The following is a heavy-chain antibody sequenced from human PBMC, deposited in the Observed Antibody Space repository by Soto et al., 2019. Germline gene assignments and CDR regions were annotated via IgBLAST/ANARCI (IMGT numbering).Heavy chain of an antibody. J-gene: IGHJ4*02. CDR1: GFTFSTYA. V-gene: IGHV3-30-3*01. CDR2: MSYDGSSK. D-gene: IGHD1-26*01. Sequence: HPGGSLRLSCAASGFTFSTYAMHWVRQAPGKGLEWVAVMSYDGSSKDYVDSVKGRFTISRDNSKNTLFLQMDSLRADDTAVYFCARDSGELPFFDYWGQGALVTV. CDR3: ARDSGELPFFDY.